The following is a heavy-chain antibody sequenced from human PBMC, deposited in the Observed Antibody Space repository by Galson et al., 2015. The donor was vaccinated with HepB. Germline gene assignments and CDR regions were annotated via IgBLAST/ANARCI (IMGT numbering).Heavy chain of an antibody. J-gene: IGHJ4*02. V-gene: IGHV1-8*01. D-gene: IGHD2-15*01. CDR3: VRGSTLRLGFCSVGSCYSDY. CDR1: GYTFSSFD. CDR2: MNPNSGNT. Sequence: SVKVSCKASGYTFSSFDINWVRQATGQGLEWMGWMNPNSGNTAYAQKFQGRVTMTRDTSISTAYMELSSLRSDDTAVYFCVRGSTLRLGFCSVGSCYSDYWGQGTLVTVSS.